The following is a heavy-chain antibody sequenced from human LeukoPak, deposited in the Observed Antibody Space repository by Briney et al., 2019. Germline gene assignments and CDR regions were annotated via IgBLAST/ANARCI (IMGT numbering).Heavy chain of an antibody. Sequence: ASVKVSCKASGGTFSSYAISWVRQAPGQGLEWMGWISAYNGNTNYAQKLQGRVTMTTDTSTSTAYMELRSLRSDDTAVYYCARVDGATTVYDYWGQGTLVTVSS. D-gene: IGHD1-26*01. V-gene: IGHV1-18*01. CDR1: GGTFSSYA. CDR3: ARVDGATTVYDY. J-gene: IGHJ4*02. CDR2: ISAYNGNT.